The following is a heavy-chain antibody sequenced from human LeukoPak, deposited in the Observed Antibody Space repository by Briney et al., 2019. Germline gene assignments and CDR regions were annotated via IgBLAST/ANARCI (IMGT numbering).Heavy chain of an antibody. V-gene: IGHV1-18*01. Sequence: GASVKVSCKASSYTFTSYGISWVRQAPGQGLEWMGWISAYNGNTNYAQKLQGRVTMTTDTSTSTAYMELRSLRSDDTAVYYCARDHGYSNPADHFDYWGQGTLVTVSS. CDR3: ARDHGYSNPADHFDY. CDR1: SYTFTSYG. D-gene: IGHD4-11*01. J-gene: IGHJ4*02. CDR2: ISAYNGNT.